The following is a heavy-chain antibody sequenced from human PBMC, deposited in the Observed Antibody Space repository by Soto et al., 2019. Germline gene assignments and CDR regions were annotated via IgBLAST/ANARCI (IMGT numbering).Heavy chain of an antibody. Sequence: DVQLLESGGGLVQPGGSLRLSCAASGFSFSNYAMSWVRQAPGKGLEWVSGISGSGGGTYYADSVRGRFTISRDNSENTLFLQMNSLRAEDTAVYHCAKPLPVAGNSYFDYWGQGILVIVSS. V-gene: IGHV3-23*01. J-gene: IGHJ4*02. CDR2: ISGSGGGT. D-gene: IGHD6-19*01. CDR3: AKPLPVAGNSYFDY. CDR1: GFSFSNYA.